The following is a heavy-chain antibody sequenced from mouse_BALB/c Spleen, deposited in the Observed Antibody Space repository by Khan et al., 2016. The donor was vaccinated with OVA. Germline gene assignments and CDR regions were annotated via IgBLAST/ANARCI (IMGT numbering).Heavy chain of an antibody. J-gene: IGHJ3*01. D-gene: IGHD2-3*01. V-gene: IGHV9-1*02. CDR2: INTYTGEP. CDR3: ARGDGYLLAY. CDR1: GYTFTNYG. Sequence: QIQLVQSGPELKKPGETVKISCKASGYTFTNYGMNWVKQAPGKGLKWMGWINTYTGEPTYADDFKGRFAFSLETSVSSAYLQINNLKNEDMATYFCARGDGYLLAYWGQGTLVTVSA.